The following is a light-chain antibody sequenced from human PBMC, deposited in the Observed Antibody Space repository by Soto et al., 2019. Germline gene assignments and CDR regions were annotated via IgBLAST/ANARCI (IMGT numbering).Light chain of an antibody. CDR3: CSFTTSSTWL. CDR1: SSGIGTYNY. CDR2: GVN. Sequence: QSALTQPASVSGSPGQSITISCSETSSGIGTYNYVSWYQLHPGKVPKLIIYGVNNRPSGISPRFSGSKSGKTASLTISGLQAEDEADYYCCSFTTSSTWLFGGGTKLTVL. J-gene: IGLJ3*02. V-gene: IGLV2-23*02.